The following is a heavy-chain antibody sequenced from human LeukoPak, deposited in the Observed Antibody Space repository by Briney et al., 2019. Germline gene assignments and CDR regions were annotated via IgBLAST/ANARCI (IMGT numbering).Heavy chain of an antibody. J-gene: IGHJ4*02. CDR1: GFTFSSYW. D-gene: IGHD3-10*01. CDR2: INGDGSDI. CDR3: ARDSLSGGVVDY. V-gene: IGHV3-74*01. Sequence: PGGSLRLSCAASGFTFSSYWMHWVRHAPGKGLVWVSRINGDGSDIIYADSVKGRFTFSRDNAKNSLYLQMNSLRAEDTAVYYCARDSLSGGVVDYWGQGTLVTVSS.